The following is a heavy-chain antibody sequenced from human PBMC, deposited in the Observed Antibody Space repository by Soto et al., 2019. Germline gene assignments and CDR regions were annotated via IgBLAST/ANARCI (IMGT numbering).Heavy chain of an antibody. CDR1: GFTFSSYW. CDR3: ARVWTLGGVERPSANYGMDV. Sequence: GGSLRLSCAASGFTFSSYWMSWVRQAPGKGLEWVANIKQDGSEKYYVDSVKGRFTISRDNAKNSLYLQMNSLRAEDTAVYYCARVWTLGGVERPSANYGMDVWGQGTTVTVSS. CDR2: IKQDGSEK. J-gene: IGHJ6*02. V-gene: IGHV3-7*05. D-gene: IGHD1-1*01.